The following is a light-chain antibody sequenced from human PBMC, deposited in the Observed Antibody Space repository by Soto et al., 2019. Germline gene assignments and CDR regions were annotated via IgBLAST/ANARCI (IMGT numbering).Light chain of an antibody. V-gene: IGKV4-1*01. CDR1: HSVLSSSNNENY. CDR3: QQYFDSPYT. CDR2: WAS. J-gene: IGKJ2*01. Sequence: DIVMTQSPDALALSLGGSAAINCKSSHSVLSSSNNENYLTWYQQKPGQPPKLLIYWASTRESGVPDRFSGSGSGTDFTLTISSLQAEDVATYYCQQYFDSPYTFGQGTKVDIK.